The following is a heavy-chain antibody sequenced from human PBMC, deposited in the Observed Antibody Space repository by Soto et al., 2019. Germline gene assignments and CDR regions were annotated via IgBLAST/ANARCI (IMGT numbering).Heavy chain of an antibody. Sequence: GGSLRLSCAASGFTFSSYAMSWVRQAPGKGLEWVSAISGSGGSTYYADSVKGRFTTSRDNSKNTLYLQMNSLRAEDTAVYYCAKDPPQWLVFGWFDPWGQGTLVTVSS. CDR3: AKDPPQWLVFGWFDP. J-gene: IGHJ5*02. CDR1: GFTFSSYA. V-gene: IGHV3-23*01. CDR2: ISGSGGST. D-gene: IGHD6-19*01.